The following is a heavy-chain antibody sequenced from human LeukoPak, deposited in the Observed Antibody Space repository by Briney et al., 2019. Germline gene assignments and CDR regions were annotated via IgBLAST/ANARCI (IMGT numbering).Heavy chain of an antibody. CDR3: ASHGDYDAFNI. CDR2: INCVWWST. D-gene: IGHD4-17*01. CDR1: RVTFSNYW. Sequence: GGALRLFCAASRVTFSNYWMHWVRQAPGKGLVWVSGINCVWWSTSYADAVRGRFNISRDNDRNTLYLQMNSLRAEDTAVYYCASHGDYDAFNIWRQATMVSDCS. J-gene: IGHJ3*02. V-gene: IGHV3-74*01.